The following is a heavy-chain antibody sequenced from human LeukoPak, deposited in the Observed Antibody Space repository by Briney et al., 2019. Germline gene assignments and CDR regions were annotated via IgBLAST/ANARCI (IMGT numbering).Heavy chain of an antibody. J-gene: IGHJ6*03. CDR2: INPSGGST. CDR1: GYTFTSYY. V-gene: IGHV1-46*01. Sequence: ASVKVSCKASGYTFTSYYMHWVRQAPGQGLEWMGIINPSGGSTSYAQKFQGRVTMTRDTSTSTVYMELSSLRSEDTAVYYCATEKHDSSGYYYYMDVWGKGTTVTVSS. CDR3: ATEKHDSSGYYYYMDV. D-gene: IGHD3-16*01.